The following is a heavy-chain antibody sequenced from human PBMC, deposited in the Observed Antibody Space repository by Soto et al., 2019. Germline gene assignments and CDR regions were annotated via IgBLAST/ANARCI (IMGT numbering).Heavy chain of an antibody. CDR3: ARKERGHIFPYDC. Sequence: QVQLLQSGAEVKKPGASVKVSCEAFGFPFANYAIHWVRQAPGQGLEWMGYVNADNGDIKYSQKFHGRVTITRDKSASTAIVELSGLTSEDTAVYFCARKERGHIFPYDCWGQGTLVTVSS. J-gene: IGHJ4*02. V-gene: IGHV1-3*01. CDR2: VNADNGDI. CDR1: GFPFANYA. D-gene: IGHD5-18*01.